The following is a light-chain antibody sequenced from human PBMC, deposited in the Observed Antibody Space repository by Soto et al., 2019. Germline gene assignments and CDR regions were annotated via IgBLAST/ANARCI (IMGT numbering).Light chain of an antibody. Sequence: QSALTQPASVSGSPGQSLTISCTGTSSDVGGYNYVSWYQQHPGKAPKLMIYDVNYRPSGASNRFSGSKSGNTASLTLSGLQAEDEADYYCSSYTSNSTWVFGGGTKLTVL. CDR1: SSDVGGYNY. J-gene: IGLJ3*02. CDR2: DVN. CDR3: SSYTSNSTWV. V-gene: IGLV2-14*03.